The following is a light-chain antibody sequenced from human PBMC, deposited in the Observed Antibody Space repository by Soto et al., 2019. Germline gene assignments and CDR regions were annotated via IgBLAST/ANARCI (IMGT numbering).Light chain of an antibody. Sequence: QSVLTQPPSASATPGQRVTISCSGGSSNMGSNPVSWYQQLPGTAPKPLIYSDNQRPSGVPDRISGSRSGTSASLAISGLQSEDEAEYYCAAWDDSLRGRVFGGGTKVTVL. CDR2: SDN. CDR1: SSNMGSNP. J-gene: IGLJ2*01. V-gene: IGLV1-44*01. CDR3: AAWDDSLRGRV.